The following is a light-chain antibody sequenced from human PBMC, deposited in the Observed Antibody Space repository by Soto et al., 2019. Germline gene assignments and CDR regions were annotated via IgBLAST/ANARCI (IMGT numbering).Light chain of an antibody. CDR2: SVS. Sequence: QSALTQPPSASGSPGQSVTISCTGTSSDVGGYNYVSWYQQHPGTAPKLMIYSVSERPSGVPDRFSGSKSSNTASLTDSGLQGGDEADYFCASYTDYNPLVIFGGGTQLT. CDR3: ASYTDYNPLVI. V-gene: IGLV2-8*01. CDR1: SSDVGGYNY. J-gene: IGLJ2*01.